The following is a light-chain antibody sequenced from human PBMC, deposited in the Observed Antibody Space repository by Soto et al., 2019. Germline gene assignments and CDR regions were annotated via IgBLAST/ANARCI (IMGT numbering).Light chain of an antibody. J-gene: IGKJ4*01. Sequence: DIRMTQSPSSLSTSIGDRVTITCRASQSIINYLNWYQQKPGKAPNLLIYGASNLQRGVPSRFSGSGSGTDFTLTISSLQPEDFATYYCQQSYNTPLTFGGGTKVEIQ. V-gene: IGKV1-39*01. CDR3: QQSYNTPLT. CDR1: QSIINY. CDR2: GAS.